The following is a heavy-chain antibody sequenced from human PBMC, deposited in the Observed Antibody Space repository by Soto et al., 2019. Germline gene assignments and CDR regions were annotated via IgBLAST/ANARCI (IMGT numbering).Heavy chain of an antibody. CDR1: GFTFSSYG. D-gene: IGHD3-3*01. V-gene: IGHV3-30*18. CDR3: AKDRKGLRFLEWLISYAFDI. J-gene: IGHJ3*02. CDR2: ISYDGSNK. Sequence: QVQLVESGGGVVQPGRSLRLSCAASGFTFSSYGMHWVRQAPGKGLGWGAVISYDGSNKYYADSVKGRFTISRDNSKNTLYLQMNSLRAEDTAVYYCAKDRKGLRFLEWLISYAFDIWGQGTMVTVSS.